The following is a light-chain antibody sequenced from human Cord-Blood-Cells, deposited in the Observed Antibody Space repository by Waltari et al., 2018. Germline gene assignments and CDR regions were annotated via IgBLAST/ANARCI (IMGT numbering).Light chain of an antibody. CDR2: DVS. CDR1: SSDVGCYNY. J-gene: IGLJ2*01. V-gene: IGLV2-14*01. Sequence: QSALTQPASVPGSPVQSITISRTRTSSDVGCYNYLSWYQQHPGKDPQPMIYDVSNRPSGVSNRCSGSKSGKTASLIISALQAEDEADYYCSSYTSSGTVVFGGGTKLTVL. CDR3: SSYTSSGTVV.